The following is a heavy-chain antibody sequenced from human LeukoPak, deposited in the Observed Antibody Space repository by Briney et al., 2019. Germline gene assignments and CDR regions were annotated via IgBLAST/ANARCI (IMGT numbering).Heavy chain of an antibody. J-gene: IGHJ4*02. CDR3: ASSRVRFFDRIAVAVGFDY. D-gene: IGHD6-19*01. Sequence: SVKVSCKASVGTFSSYAISWVRQAPGQGLEWMGGIIPIFGTANYAQKFQGRVTITADKSTSTVYMELSSLRSEDTAVYYCASSRVRFFDRIAVAVGFDYWGQGTLVTVSS. V-gene: IGHV1-69*06. CDR2: IIPIFGTA. CDR1: VGTFSSYA.